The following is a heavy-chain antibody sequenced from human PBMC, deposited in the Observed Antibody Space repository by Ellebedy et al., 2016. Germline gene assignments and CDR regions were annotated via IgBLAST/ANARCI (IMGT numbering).Heavy chain of an antibody. V-gene: IGHV4-59*01. J-gene: IGHJ4*02. D-gene: IGHD1-26*01. Sequence: SETLSLTCTVSGGSISSYYWSWIRQPPGKGLEWIGYIYYSGSTNYNPSLKSRVTISVDTSKNQFSLKLSSVTAADTAVYYCARGGSYWRFDYWGQGTLVTVSS. CDR3: ARGGSYWRFDY. CDR1: GGSISSYY. CDR2: IYYSGST.